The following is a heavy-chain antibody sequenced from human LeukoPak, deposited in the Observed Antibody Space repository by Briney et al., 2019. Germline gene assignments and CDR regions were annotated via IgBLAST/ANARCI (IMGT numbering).Heavy chain of an antibody. V-gene: IGHV4-59*01. D-gene: IGHD3-3*01. J-gene: IGHJ6*02. CDR1: GGSISGYY. Sequence: SETLSLTWTVSGGSISGYYWSWIRQPPGKGLEWIGDIYYIGSTNYNPSLKSRVTISVDTSKNQFSLNLSSVTAADTAVYYCARDRRFNGMDVWGQGTTVTVSS. CDR3: ARDRRFNGMDV. CDR2: IYYIGST.